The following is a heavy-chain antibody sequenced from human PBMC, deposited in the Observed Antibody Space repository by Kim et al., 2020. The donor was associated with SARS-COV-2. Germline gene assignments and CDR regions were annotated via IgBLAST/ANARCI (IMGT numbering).Heavy chain of an antibody. Sequence: VKGRFTISRDNAKNTLYLQMNSLRAEDTAVYYCARDPQRNFYYYYGMDVWGQGTTVTVSS. J-gene: IGHJ6*02. V-gene: IGHV3-66*01. D-gene: IGHD5-18*01. CDR3: ARDPQRNFYYYYGMDV.